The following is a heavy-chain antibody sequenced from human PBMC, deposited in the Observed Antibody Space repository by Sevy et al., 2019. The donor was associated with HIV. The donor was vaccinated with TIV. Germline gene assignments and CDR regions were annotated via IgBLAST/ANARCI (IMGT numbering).Heavy chain of an antibody. J-gene: IGHJ4*02. D-gene: IGHD4-17*01. CDR1: GYSFTSYW. CDR2: IYPGDSDT. CDR3: ASLRHDYGDYIYFDY. V-gene: IGHV5-51*01. Sequence: GESLKISCKGSGYSFTSYWIGWVRQMPGKGLEWMGIIYPGDSDTRYSPSFQGQVTISADKSISTAYLQWSSLKASDTAMYYCASLRHDYGDYIYFDYSGQGTLVTVSS.